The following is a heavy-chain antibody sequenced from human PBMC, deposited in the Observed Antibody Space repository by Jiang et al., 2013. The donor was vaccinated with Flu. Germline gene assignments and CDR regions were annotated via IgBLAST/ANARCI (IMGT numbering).Heavy chain of an antibody. CDR2: MNPSGADT. J-gene: IGHJ4*02. Sequence: AEVKKPGASVKVSCKASGYTFTSYYMHWVRQAPGQGLEWVGVMNPSGADTSYLQKFQGRVTMTRDTSTSTVYMELSSLRSEDTAVYYCARGDSVYYRYFDYWGQGTLVTVSS. CDR3: ARGDSVYYRYFDY. V-gene: IGHV1-46*01. D-gene: IGHD3-3*01. CDR1: GYTFTSYY.